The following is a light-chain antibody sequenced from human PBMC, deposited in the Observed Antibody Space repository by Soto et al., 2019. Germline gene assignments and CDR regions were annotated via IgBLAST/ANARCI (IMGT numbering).Light chain of an antibody. Sequence: QSALTQPPSASGAPGQRVTISCSGSGSNVGGNTVNWYQHLPGTAPKLLIYYDNQRPSGVPDRFSGSKSGRTASLAISGLQTEDEADYYCAAWDDSVKGPVFGGGTKVTVL. CDR1: GSNVGGNT. J-gene: IGLJ2*01. CDR3: AAWDDSVKGPV. V-gene: IGLV1-44*01. CDR2: YDN.